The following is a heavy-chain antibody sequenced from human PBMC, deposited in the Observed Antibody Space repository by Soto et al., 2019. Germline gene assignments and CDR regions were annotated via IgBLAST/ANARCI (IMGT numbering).Heavy chain of an antibody. CDR3: ARGAVTTIGFANY. J-gene: IGHJ4*02. Sequence: VQLVESGGGLVQPGGSLRLSCVASGFTFSIYAMHWVRQAPGKGLEYVSGISSNGDSTYYASSVKGRFTISRDNSKNTLYLQMGSLRAEDMAIYYCARGAVTTIGFANYWGQGTLVTVSS. V-gene: IGHV3-64*01. CDR1: GFTFSIYA. CDR2: ISSNGDST. D-gene: IGHD4-17*01.